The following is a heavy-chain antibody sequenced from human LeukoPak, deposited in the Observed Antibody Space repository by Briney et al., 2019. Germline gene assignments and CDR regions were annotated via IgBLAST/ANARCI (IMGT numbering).Heavy chain of an antibody. D-gene: IGHD3-16*02. V-gene: IGHV4-59*08. CDR2: IYYTGTT. Sequence: PSETLSLTCSVSGGSIRSYYWNWIRQSPGKGLEWIGYIYYTGTTKYNPSLKSRVTISLDTSSNQFSLKLSSVTAPDTAVYYCAATYDYIWGNYRQFDYWGQGTLVTVSS. J-gene: IGHJ4*02. CDR3: AATYDYIWGNYRQFDY. CDR1: GGSIRSYY.